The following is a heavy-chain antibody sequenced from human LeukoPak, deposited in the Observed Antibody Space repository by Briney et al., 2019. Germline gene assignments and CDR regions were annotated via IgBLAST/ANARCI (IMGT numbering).Heavy chain of an antibody. CDR3: ARGGHCSTTSCSNYDGMDV. Sequence: GGSLRLPCAASGFTFSSYGMHWVRQAPGKGLEWVAATWYDGSNKYYADSVRGRFTIFRDNSKNTLYLQMNRLRAEDTAVYFCARGGHCSTTSCSNYDGMDVWGQGTTLTVSS. D-gene: IGHD2-2*01. CDR1: GFTFSSYG. CDR2: TWYDGSNK. V-gene: IGHV3-33*01. J-gene: IGHJ6*02.